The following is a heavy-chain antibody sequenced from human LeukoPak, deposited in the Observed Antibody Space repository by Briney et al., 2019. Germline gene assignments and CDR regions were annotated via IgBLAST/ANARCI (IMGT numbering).Heavy chain of an antibody. CDR1: GGSISSGDYY. CDR2: FYYSGST. Sequence: SQTLSLTCTVSGGSISSGDYYWSWIRQPPGRGLEWIGYFYYSGSTYYNPSLKSRVTISVDTSKNQFSLKLSSVTAADTAVYYCARQYDSSGCDYWGQGTLVTVSS. D-gene: IGHD3-22*01. J-gene: IGHJ4*02. CDR3: ARQYDSSGCDY. V-gene: IGHV4-30-4*01.